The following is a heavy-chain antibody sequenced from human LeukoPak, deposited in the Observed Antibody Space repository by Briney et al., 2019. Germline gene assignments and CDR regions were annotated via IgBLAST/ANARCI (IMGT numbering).Heavy chain of an antibody. CDR1: GGSISSGSYY. D-gene: IGHD7-27*01. Sequence: PSETLSLTCTVSGGSISSGSYYWSWIRQPAGKGLEWIGRIYTSGSTNYNPPLKSRVTISVDTSKNQFSLKLSSVTAADTAVYYCVTGENFDYWGQGTLVTVSS. CDR3: VTGENFDY. J-gene: IGHJ4*02. V-gene: IGHV4-61*02. CDR2: IYTSGST.